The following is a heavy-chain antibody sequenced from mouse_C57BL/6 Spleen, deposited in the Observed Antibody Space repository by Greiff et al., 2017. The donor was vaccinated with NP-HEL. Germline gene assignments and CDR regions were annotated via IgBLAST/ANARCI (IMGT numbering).Heavy chain of an antibody. CDR2: IRSKSSNYAT. Sequence: EVMLVESGGGLVQPKGSLKLSCAASGFTFNTYAMHWVRQAPGKGLEWVARIRSKSSNYATYYADSVKDRLTISRDDSQSMLYLQMNNLKTEDTAMYYCVRDRGSSYYCDYWGKGTTLTVSS. D-gene: IGHD1-1*01. CDR3: VRDRGSSYYCDY. CDR1: GFTFNTYA. V-gene: IGHV10-3*01. J-gene: IGHJ2*01.